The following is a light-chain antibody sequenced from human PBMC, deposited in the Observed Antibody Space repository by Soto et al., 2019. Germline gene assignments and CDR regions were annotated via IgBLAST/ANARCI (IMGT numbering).Light chain of an antibody. CDR2: DAS. J-gene: IGKJ1*01. V-gene: IGKV3-11*01. CDR1: QSVNRY. CDR3: QQRDIWPWT. Sequence: EIVLTQSPSTLSFSPCEISTLSCLASQSVNRYLVWYQQKPGQAPRLLMYDASKRATGIPARFSGSGSGTDFTLTISSLEPEDFAVYYCQQRDIWPWTFGQGTKVDIK.